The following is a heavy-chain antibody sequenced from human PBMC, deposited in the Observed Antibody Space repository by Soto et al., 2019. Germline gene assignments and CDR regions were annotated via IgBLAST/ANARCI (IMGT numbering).Heavy chain of an antibody. J-gene: IGHJ6*02. V-gene: IGHV4-31*03. CDR2: IYYSGST. CDR1: GGSISSGGYY. CDR3: ARTQDIYCSGGSCHPYYYYGMDV. Sequence: SETLSLTCTVSGGSISSGGYYWSWIRQHPGKGLEWIGYIYYSGSTYYNPSLKSRVTISVDTSKNQFSLKLSSVTAADTAVYYCARTQDIYCSGGSCHPYYYYGMDVWGQGTTVTVSS. D-gene: IGHD2-15*01.